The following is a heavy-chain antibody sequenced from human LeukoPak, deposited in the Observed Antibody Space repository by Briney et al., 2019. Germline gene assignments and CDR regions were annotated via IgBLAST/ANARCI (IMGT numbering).Heavy chain of an antibody. D-gene: IGHD2-2*01. Sequence: GVSLRLSCAASGFTFSSYVMNWVRQAPGKGLEWVSGISDSGGGTYYADSVKGRFTISRDNSKNTLYLQMNSLRAEDTAVYYCAKDQHCSSTSCYYYYYYYGMDVWGQGTTVTVSS. CDR3: AKDQHCSSTSCYYYYYYYGMDV. CDR2: ISDSGGGT. V-gene: IGHV3-23*01. J-gene: IGHJ6*02. CDR1: GFTFSSYV.